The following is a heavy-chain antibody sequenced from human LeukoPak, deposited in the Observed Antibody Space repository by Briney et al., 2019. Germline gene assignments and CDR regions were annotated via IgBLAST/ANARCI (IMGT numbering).Heavy chain of an antibody. CDR3: ARGRITMT. CDR2: IKEDGSEN. D-gene: IGHD3-22*01. Sequence: GGSLRLSCATSGFTFSSNWMTWVRQAPGKGLEWVANIKEDGSENYYVDSVKGRFTISRDNAKNSLYLQMNSLRAEDTAVYYCARGRITMTWGQGTAVTVSS. CDR1: GFTFSSNW. V-gene: IGHV3-7*01. J-gene: IGHJ4*02.